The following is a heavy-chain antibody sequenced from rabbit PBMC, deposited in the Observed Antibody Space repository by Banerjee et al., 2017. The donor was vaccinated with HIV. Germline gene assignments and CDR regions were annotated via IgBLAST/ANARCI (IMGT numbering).Heavy chain of an antibody. CDR1: GFSFSSTYY. CDR2: INSGDANT. CDR3: ARGSLVSGSDL. Sequence: QSLEESGGDLVKPGASLTLTCTASGFSFSSTYYMCWVRQPPGKGLEWIGCINSGDANTAYASWAKGRFTISKTSTTVTLQMTSLTAADTATYFCARGSLVSGSDLWG. V-gene: IGHV1S40*01. D-gene: IGHD1-1*01. J-gene: IGHJ3*01.